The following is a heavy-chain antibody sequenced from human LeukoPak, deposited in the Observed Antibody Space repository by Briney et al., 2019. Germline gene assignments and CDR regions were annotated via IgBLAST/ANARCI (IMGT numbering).Heavy chain of an antibody. Sequence: GGSLRLSCAASGFTFSSYAMSWVRQAPGKGLEWVSAISGSGGSTYYADSVKGRFTISRDNSKNTLYLQMNSLRAEDTAVYYCAKLQITPRITMVRGKGAFDIWGQGTMVTVSS. V-gene: IGHV3-23*01. D-gene: IGHD3-10*01. CDR1: GFTFSSYA. J-gene: IGHJ3*02. CDR3: AKLQITPRITMVRGKGAFDI. CDR2: ISGSGGST.